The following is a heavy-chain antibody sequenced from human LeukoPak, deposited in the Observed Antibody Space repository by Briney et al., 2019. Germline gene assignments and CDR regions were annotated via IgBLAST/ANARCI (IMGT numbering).Heavy chain of an antibody. Sequence: PGGSLRLSCAASGFTFSSYSMNWVRQAPGKGLEYVSAISSNGGSTYYANSVKGRFTISRDNSKNTLYLQMGSLRAEDMAVYYCAKELYSSTPGGFDYWGQGTLVTVSS. V-gene: IGHV3-64*01. CDR1: GFTFSSYS. D-gene: IGHD6-13*01. CDR3: AKELYSSTPGGFDY. J-gene: IGHJ4*02. CDR2: ISSNGGST.